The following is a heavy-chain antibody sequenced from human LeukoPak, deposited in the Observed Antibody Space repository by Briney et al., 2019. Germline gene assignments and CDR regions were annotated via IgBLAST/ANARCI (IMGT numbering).Heavy chain of an antibody. Sequence: GGSLRLSCAASGFTFSDYSMNWVRQTPRKGLEWFSCISGSGSYIYYADSVKGRFTISRDNAKNSLNLQVNSLIAEDTAVYYCVRERFHGSGAPKFDFWGQGTLVTVSS. CDR2: ISGSGSYI. J-gene: IGHJ4*02. V-gene: IGHV3-21*06. D-gene: IGHD3-10*01. CDR1: GFTFSDYS. CDR3: VRERFHGSGAPKFDF.